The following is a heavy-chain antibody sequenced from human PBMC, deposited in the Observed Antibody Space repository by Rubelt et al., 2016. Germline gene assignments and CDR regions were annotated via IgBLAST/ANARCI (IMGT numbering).Heavy chain of an antibody. J-gene: IGHJ4*02. CDR1: GFTFSSYS. D-gene: IGHD4-17*01. CDR3: ARDAKDYGDYVRGNYFDY. V-gene: IGHV3-48*02. CDR2: ISSSSSTI. Sequence: EVQLVESGGGLVQPGGSLRLSCAASGFTFSSYSMNWVRQAPGKGLEWVSYISSSSSTIYYADSVKGRFTISGDNAKNALYLQMKDLRDEDTAGYYCARDAKDYGDYVRGNYFDYWGQGTLVTVSS.